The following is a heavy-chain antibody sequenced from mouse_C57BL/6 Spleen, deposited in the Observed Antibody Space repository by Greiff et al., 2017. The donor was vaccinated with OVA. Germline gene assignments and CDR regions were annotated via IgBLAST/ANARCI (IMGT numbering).Heavy chain of an antibody. V-gene: IGHV1-22*01. CDR3: ARNDYCSSYLYFDV. D-gene: IGHD1-1*01. J-gene: IGHJ1*03. CDR2: INPKNGGT. CDR1: GYTFTDYN. Sequence: EVQLQQSGPALVKPGASVKMSCKASGYTFTDYNMHWVKQSHGQSLEWIGYINPKNGGTSYNKKFKGKAPLSVDKSYSTAYMELRSLTSEYSAVYYCARNDYCSSYLYFDVWGTGTTVTVSS.